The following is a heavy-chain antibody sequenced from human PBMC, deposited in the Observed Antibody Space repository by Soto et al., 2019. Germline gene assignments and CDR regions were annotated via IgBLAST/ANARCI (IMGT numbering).Heavy chain of an antibody. J-gene: IGHJ5*02. CDR2: IDWDDDE. CDR1: GFSLSTNGMR. V-gene: IGHV2-70*04. Sequence: PKQTLTLTCTFSGFSLSTNGMRVSWIRQPPGKALEWLARIDWDDDEFYNTSLKTRLTISKDTSKNQVVLTMTNMDPVDAATYFCARSPSTSSLWFDPWGQGTLVTVSS. CDR3: ARSPSTSSLWFDP. D-gene: IGHD6-6*01.